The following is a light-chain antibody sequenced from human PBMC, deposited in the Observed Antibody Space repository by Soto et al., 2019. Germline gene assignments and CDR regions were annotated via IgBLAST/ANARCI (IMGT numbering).Light chain of an antibody. J-gene: IGKJ5*01. Sequence: IVVTQSPATLSSSPGERATLSCGASQSVSSSYVAWYQHKPGLAPRLLIHDTSSRAIGIPDRFSGSKSGTNFTLTIRRMEPEDVGMYYCQQYGSSPITFGQGTRLEIK. V-gene: IGKV3D-20*01. CDR2: DTS. CDR3: QQYGSSPIT. CDR1: QSVSSSY.